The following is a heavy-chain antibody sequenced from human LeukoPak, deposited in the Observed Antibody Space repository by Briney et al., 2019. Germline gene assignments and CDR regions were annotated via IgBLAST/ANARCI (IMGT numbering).Heavy chain of an antibody. CDR2: IRSKAYGGTT. CDR3: ARGPIHLWLHNGMDV. CDR1: GFIFGDHA. D-gene: IGHD5-18*01. Sequence: GQSLRLSCTASGFIFGDHAMSWVRQAPGKGLEWVGFIRSKAYGGTTEYAASVKGRFTISRDDSEGIAYLQMNSLRIDDTAVYYCARGPIHLWLHNGMDVWGRGTTVIVFS. J-gene: IGHJ6*02. V-gene: IGHV3-49*04.